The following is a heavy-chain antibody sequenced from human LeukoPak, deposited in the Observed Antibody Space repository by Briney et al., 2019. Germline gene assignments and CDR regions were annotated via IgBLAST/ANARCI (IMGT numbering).Heavy chain of an antibody. Sequence: SXPGLFNPSQTLSLTCSISGDSVSSNSDAWNWIRQSPSRGLEWLGMTYYRSKWYYDYAVAVKSRISINPDTSKNQFSLQLSSVTPEDTAVYYCARDPVGGSTIFDYWGQGTLVTVSS. D-gene: IGHD1-26*01. J-gene: IGHJ4*02. CDR1: GDSVSSNSDA. CDR2: TYYRSKWYY. CDR3: ARDPVGGSTIFDY. V-gene: IGHV6-1*01.